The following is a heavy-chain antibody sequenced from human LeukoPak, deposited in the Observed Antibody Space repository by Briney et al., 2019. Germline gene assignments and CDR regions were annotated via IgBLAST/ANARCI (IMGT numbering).Heavy chain of an antibody. CDR1: GGSSSGYY. Sequence: SETLSLTCAVYGGSSSGYYWSWIRQPPGKGLEWIGEINHSGSTNYNPSLKSRVTISVDTSKNQFSLKLSSVTAADTAVYYCARDMYDSSGYYYYYFDYWGQGTLVTVSS. D-gene: IGHD3-22*01. CDR2: INHSGST. V-gene: IGHV4-34*01. J-gene: IGHJ4*02. CDR3: ARDMYDSSGYYYYYFDY.